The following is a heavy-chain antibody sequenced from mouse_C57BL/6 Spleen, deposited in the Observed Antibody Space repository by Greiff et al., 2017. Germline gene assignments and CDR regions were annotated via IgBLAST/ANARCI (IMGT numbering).Heavy chain of an antibody. J-gene: IGHJ4*01. D-gene: IGHD2-3*01. V-gene: IGHV10-1*01. CDR2: IRSKSNNYAT. CDR3: VRHERDDGYYVDSAMDY. Sequence: EVKVVESGGGLVQPKGSLKLSCAASGFSFNTYAMNWVRPAPGKGLEWVARIRSKSNNYATYYADSVKDRFTISRDDSERMLYLQMNNLKTEDTAMYYCVRHERDDGYYVDSAMDYWGQGTSVTVSS. CDR1: GFSFNTYA.